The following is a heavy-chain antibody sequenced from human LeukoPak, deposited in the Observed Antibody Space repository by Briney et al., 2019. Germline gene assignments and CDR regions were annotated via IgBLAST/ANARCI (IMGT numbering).Heavy chain of an antibody. D-gene: IGHD5-12*01. CDR3: ARLSSGYGLGYYGMDV. Sequence: GESLKISCKGSGYSFTSYWIGWVRQMPGKGLEWMGIIYPGDSDTRYSPSFQGQVTISADKSISTAYLQWSSLKASDTAMYYCARLSSGYGLGYYGMDVWGQGTTVTVSS. CDR1: GYSFTSYW. V-gene: IGHV5-51*01. CDR2: IYPGDSDT. J-gene: IGHJ6*02.